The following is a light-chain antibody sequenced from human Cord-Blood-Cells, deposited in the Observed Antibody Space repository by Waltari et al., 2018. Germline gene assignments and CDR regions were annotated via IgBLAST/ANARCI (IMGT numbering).Light chain of an antibody. V-gene: IGKV1-39*01. Sequence: DIQMTQSPSSLSASVGDRVTITCRASQSISSYLNWDQQKPGKATKLLIYAASSFQSGVPSRFSGSGSGTDFTLTISSLQPEDFATYYCQQSYSTLYSFGQGTKLDIK. CDR2: AAS. CDR1: QSISSY. J-gene: IGKJ2*03. CDR3: QQSYSTLYS.